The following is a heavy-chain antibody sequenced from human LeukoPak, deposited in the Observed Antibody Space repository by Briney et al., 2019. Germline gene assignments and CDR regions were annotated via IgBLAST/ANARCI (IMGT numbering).Heavy chain of an antibody. V-gene: IGHV3-7*01. CDR3: ARHLVAATGIFFDY. CDR2: MNQDGSER. J-gene: IGHJ4*02. CDR1: GFTFSYYW. D-gene: IGHD2-15*01. Sequence: GGSLRLSCAASGFTFSYYWMDWVRQAPGKGLEWVANMNQDGSERNLVDSVKGRFTISRDNAKNSLYLQMNSLRAEDTAVYYCARHLVAATGIFFDYWGQGTLVTVSS.